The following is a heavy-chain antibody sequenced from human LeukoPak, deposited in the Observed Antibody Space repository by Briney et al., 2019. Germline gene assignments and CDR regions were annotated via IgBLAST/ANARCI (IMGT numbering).Heavy chain of an antibody. Sequence: GGSLRLPCVASGFTFSDFFMSWIRQAPGKGLEWISFISYRADTTYYADSVKGRFTISRDNAKSSVFLQMNSLRVEDTAVYYCASGYRSGYHYWGQGTLVIVSS. J-gene: IGHJ4*02. D-gene: IGHD2-8*02. CDR3: ASGYRSGYHY. CDR2: ISYRADTT. V-gene: IGHV3-11*01. CDR1: GFTFSDFF.